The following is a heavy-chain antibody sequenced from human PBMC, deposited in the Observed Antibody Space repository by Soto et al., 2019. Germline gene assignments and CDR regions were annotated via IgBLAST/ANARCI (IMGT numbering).Heavy chain of an antibody. CDR1: GFTFSSYW. CDR2: IKQDGSEK. Sequence: PGGSLRLSCAASGFTFSSYWMSWVRQAPGKGLEWVANIKQDGSEKYYVDSVKGRFTISRDNAKNSLYLQMNSLRAEDTAVYYCARVVSSSWYFYYYGMDVWGQGTTVTVSS. V-gene: IGHV3-7*04. CDR3: ARVVSSSWYFYYYGMDV. D-gene: IGHD6-13*01. J-gene: IGHJ6*02.